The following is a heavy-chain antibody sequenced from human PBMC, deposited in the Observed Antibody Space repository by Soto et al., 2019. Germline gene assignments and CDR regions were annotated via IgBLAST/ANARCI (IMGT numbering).Heavy chain of an antibody. CDR1: GYSFTSYW. CDR3: AKPSQGALYYYGMDV. Sequence: PGESLKISCKGSGYSFTSYWIGWVRQMPGKGLEWMGIIYPGDSDTRYSPSFQGQVTISADKSIGTAYLQWSSLRAEDTAVYYCAKPSQGALYYYGMDVWGQGTTVTVSS. J-gene: IGHJ6*02. V-gene: IGHV5-51*01. CDR2: IYPGDSDT.